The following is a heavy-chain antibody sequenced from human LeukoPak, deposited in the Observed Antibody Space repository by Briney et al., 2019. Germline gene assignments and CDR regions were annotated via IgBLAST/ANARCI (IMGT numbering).Heavy chain of an antibody. Sequence: PGRSLRLSCAASGYTFSSYGMHWVRQAPGKGLEWVAVIWYDGSNKYYADSVKGRFTISRDNSKNTLYLQMNSLRAEDTAVYYCARDTYPYYYDSSGLSDWGQGTLVTVSS. CDR3: ARDTYPYYYDSSGLSD. CDR2: IWYDGSNK. J-gene: IGHJ4*02. D-gene: IGHD3-22*01. V-gene: IGHV3-33*01. CDR1: GYTFSSYG.